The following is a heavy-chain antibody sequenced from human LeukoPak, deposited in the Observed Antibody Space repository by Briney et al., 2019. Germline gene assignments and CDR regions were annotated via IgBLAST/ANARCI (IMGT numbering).Heavy chain of an antibody. CDR1: GGTFSSYT. V-gene: IGHV1-69*05. CDR3: ARDRDGYNSDAFDI. J-gene: IGHJ3*02. Sequence: EASVKVSCKASGGTFSSYTISWVRQAPGQGLEWMGRIIPIFGTANYAQKFQGRVTITTDESTSTAYRELSSLRSEDTAVYYCARDRDGYNSDAFDIWGQGTMVTVSS. D-gene: IGHD5-24*01. CDR2: IIPIFGTA.